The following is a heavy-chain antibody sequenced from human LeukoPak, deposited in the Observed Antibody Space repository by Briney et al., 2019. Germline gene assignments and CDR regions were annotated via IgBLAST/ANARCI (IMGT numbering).Heavy chain of an antibody. J-gene: IGHJ4*02. CDR1: GFTFSNAR. CDR3: ARDIGGMATEYYFDY. D-gene: IGHD5-24*01. CDR2: ISGSGSII. V-gene: IGHV3-11*01. Sequence: PGGFLRLSCAASGFTFSNARMSWVRQAPGKGLEWLSSISGSGSIIYYADSVKGRFTISRDNAKNSLFLQVSSLRVDDTAVYYCARDIGGMATEYYFDYWGQGTLVTVSS.